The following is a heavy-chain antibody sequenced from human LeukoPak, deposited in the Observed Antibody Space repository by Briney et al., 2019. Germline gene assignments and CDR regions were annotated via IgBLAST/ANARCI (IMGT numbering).Heavy chain of an antibody. J-gene: IGHJ5*02. V-gene: IGHV4-4*07. D-gene: IGHD1-26*01. Sequence: PSETLSLACTVSGDSISNFYWSWIRQPAGKGLEWIGRIYTSGSTNYNPSLKSRVTMSVDTSKNQFSLKLSSVTAADTAVYYCARVDSGSYYWLINWEIVNWFDPWGQGTLVTVSS. CDR1: GDSISNFY. CDR2: IYTSGST. CDR3: ARVDSGSYYWLINWEIVNWFDP.